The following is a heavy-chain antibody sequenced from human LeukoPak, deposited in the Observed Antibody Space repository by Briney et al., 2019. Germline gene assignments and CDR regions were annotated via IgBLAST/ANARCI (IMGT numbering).Heavy chain of an antibody. V-gene: IGHV5-51*01. D-gene: IGHD3-22*01. CDR1: GYSFTSYW. CDR2: IYPGDCDT. Sequence: GESLKISCKGSGYSFTSYWIGWVRQMPGKGLEWMGFIYPGDCDTRYGPSFQGQVTISADKSISTAYLQWSSLKASDTAMYYCARHAYDTYGYPALEYWGQGTLVTVSS. J-gene: IGHJ4*02. CDR3: ARHAYDTYGYPALEY.